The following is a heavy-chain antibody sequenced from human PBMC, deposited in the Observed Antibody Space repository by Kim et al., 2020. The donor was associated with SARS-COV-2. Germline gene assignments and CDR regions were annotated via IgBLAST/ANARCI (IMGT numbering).Heavy chain of an antibody. Sequence: SLRLSCAASGFTFGDYAMHWVRQAPGKGLEWVSGISWNSGSIDYADSVKGRFTISRDNAKNSLYLQMKSLRAEDTALYYCAKIAVARSSYYYYYYYMDVWGKGTTVPVSS. J-gene: IGHJ6*03. CDR1: GFTFGDYA. V-gene: IGHV3-9*01. CDR3: AKIAVARSSYYYYYYYMDV. CDR2: ISWNSGSI. D-gene: IGHD6-6*01.